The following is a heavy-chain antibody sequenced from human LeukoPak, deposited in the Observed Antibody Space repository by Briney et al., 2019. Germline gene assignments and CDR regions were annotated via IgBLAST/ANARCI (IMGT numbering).Heavy chain of an antibody. V-gene: IGHV1-46*01. Sequence: ASVKVSCKASGYTFTSYCMHWVRQAPGQGLEWMGIINPSGGSTSYAQKFQGRVTMTRDTSTSTVYMELSSLRSEDTAVYYCARVPLLWFGELFAFAYWGQGTLVTVSS. J-gene: IGHJ4*02. CDR3: ARVPLLWFGELFAFAY. D-gene: IGHD3-10*01. CDR1: GYTFTSYC. CDR2: INPSGGST.